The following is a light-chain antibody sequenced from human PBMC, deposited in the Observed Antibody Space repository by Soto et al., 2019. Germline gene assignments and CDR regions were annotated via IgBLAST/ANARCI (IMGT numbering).Light chain of an antibody. V-gene: IGLV1-47*01. CDR3: AAWDDSLSGVV. CDR1: SSNIGSNY. Sequence: QSVLTQPPSASGTPGQRVTISCSGSSSNIGSNYVYWYQQLPGTVPQLLIYRNSERPSGVPDRFSGSKSGTSASLAISGLXXXXXXDYYCAAWDDSLSGVVFGGGTKVTVL. J-gene: IGLJ2*01. CDR2: RNS.